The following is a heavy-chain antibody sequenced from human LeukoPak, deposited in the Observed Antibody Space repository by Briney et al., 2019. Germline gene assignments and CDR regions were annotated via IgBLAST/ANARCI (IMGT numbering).Heavy chain of an antibody. Sequence: PGGSLRLSCAAPGFTFSDYYMSWIRQAPGKGLEWVSYISSSGRSIYYADSVKGRFTISRDNAKNSLYLQMNSLRAEDTAVYYCARSYDFWSVYYHMDVWGQGTTVTVSS. CDR1: GFTFSDYY. D-gene: IGHD3-3*01. CDR3: ARSYDFWSVYYHMDV. V-gene: IGHV3-11*01. J-gene: IGHJ6*02. CDR2: ISSSGRSI.